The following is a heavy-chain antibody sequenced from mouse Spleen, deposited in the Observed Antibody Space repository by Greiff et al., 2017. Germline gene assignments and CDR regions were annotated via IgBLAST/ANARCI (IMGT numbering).Heavy chain of an antibody. Sequence: VHLVESGPGLVAPSQSLSITCTVSGFSLTSYAISWVRQPPGKGLEWLGVIWTGGGTNYNSALKSRLSISKDNSKSQVFLKMNSLQTDDTARYYCAREDYGNGYWYFDVWGAGTTVTVSS. J-gene: IGHJ1*01. CDR1: GFSLTSYA. V-gene: IGHV2-9-1*01. CDR3: AREDYGNGYWYFDV. CDR2: IWTGGGT. D-gene: IGHD2-1*01.